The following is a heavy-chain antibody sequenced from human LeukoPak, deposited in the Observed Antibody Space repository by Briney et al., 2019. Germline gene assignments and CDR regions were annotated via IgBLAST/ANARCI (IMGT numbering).Heavy chain of an antibody. V-gene: IGHV3-21*01. Sequence: PGGSLRLSCVASGFTLRSYAMNWVRQAPGKGLEWVSSISSSSSYIYYADSVKGRFTISRDNAKNSLYLQMNSLRAEDTAVYYCARVRHSSSWYAGDLGYWGQGTLVTVSS. J-gene: IGHJ4*02. D-gene: IGHD6-13*01. CDR2: ISSSSSYI. CDR3: ARVRHSSSWYAGDLGY. CDR1: GFTLRSYA.